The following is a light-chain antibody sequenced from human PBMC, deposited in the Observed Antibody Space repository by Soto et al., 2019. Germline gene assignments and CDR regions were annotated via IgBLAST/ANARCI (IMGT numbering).Light chain of an antibody. CDR2: EVS. J-gene: IGLJ1*01. CDR3: DSYTSSGTLV. CDR1: SSNVGGYNY. Sequence: QSALTQPASVSGSPGQSIAISFTGTSSNVGGYNYVSWYQQYPGKAPKLMIYEVSSRPSGVSDRFSGSKSGNTASLTISGLQAEDEADYYCDSYTSSGTLVFGNGTKLTVL. V-gene: IGLV2-14*01.